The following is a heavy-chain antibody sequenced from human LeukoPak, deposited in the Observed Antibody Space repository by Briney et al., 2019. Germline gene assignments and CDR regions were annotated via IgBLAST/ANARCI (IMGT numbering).Heavy chain of an antibody. CDR3: ARSAYCGGDCYRQPGDY. Sequence: SVRVSRKPSGGTFSIYAISWVRPAPGPGREWVGRIIPILGIANYTQKFQGRVTISADKFTSTDYMKLSSLRSEDTAVYYLARSAYCGGDCYRQPGDYWAQGTLVSVSS. CDR2: IIPILGIA. D-gene: IGHD2-21*02. CDR1: GGTFSIYA. J-gene: IGHJ4*02. V-gene: IGHV1-69*04.